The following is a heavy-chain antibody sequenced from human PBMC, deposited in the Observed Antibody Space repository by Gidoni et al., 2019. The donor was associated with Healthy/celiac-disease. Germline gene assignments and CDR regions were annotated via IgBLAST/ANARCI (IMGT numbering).Heavy chain of an antibody. D-gene: IGHD3-10*01. Sequence: EVQLVESGGGLVQPGRSLRLSCAASGFTFDDYAMYWVRQAPGKGLEWVSGISWNSGSIGYADSVKGRFTISRDNAKNSLYLQMNSLRAEDTALYYCAKDHSANYYGSGSYDPWGQGTLVTVSS. CDR3: AKDHSANYYGSGSYDP. CDR2: ISWNSGSI. J-gene: IGHJ5*02. CDR1: GFTFDDYA. V-gene: IGHV3-9*01.